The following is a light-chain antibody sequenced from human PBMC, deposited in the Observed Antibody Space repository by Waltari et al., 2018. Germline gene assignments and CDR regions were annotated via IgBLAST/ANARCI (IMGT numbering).Light chain of an antibody. CDR1: QSVSTN. V-gene: IGKV3-15*01. CDR3: QQYNDWPPWT. CDR2: GTS. Sequence: EIVMTQSPGTLSVSPGERATLSCRASQSVSTNLAWYRQKPGQAPRLIIYGTSTRATGIPARFSGSGSGTEFTLTISSLQSEDFAVYYCQQYNDWPPWTFGQGTKVEI. J-gene: IGKJ1*01.